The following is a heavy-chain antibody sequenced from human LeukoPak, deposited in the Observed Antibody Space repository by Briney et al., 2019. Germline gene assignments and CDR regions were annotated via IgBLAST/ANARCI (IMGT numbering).Heavy chain of an antibody. CDR2: ISGSGGST. D-gene: IGHD3-22*01. CDR1: GFTFSSYA. J-gene: IGHJ3*01. CDR3: ANSYYYDSSGYLDAFDV. Sequence: GGSLRLSCAASGFTFSSYAMSWVRQAPGKGLEWVSAISGSGGSTYYADSVKGRFTISRDNSKNTLYLQMNSLRAEDTAVYYCANSYYYDSSGYLDAFDVWGQGTMVTDSS. V-gene: IGHV3-23*01.